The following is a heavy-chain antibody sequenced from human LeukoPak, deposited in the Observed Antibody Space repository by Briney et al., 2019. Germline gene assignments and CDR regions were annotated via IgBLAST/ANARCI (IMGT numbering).Heavy chain of an antibody. CDR3: ARGLGSSSSSEADY. D-gene: IGHD6-6*01. CDR1: GGSFNGYY. J-gene: IGHJ4*02. CDR2: INHSGST. Sequence: SETLSLTCAVYGGSFNGYYWSWIRQPPGKGLEWIGEINHSGSTNYNPSLKSRVTISVDTSKNQFSLKLSSVTAADTAVYYCARGLGSSSSSEADYWGQRTLVTVSS. V-gene: IGHV4-34*01.